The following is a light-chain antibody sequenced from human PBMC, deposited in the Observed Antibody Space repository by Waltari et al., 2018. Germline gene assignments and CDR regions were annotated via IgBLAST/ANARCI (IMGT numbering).Light chain of an antibody. V-gene: IGKV3-15*01. CDR3: HQYNDWPWT. CDR2: AAS. J-gene: IGKJ1*01. Sequence: EIVMTQSPVTLSASPGERATLSCRASQSVRSKLVWYQQKPGQAPRLLIYAASSRDTGIPARFSGSGSGTEFTLTISSLQSEDSAVYYCHQYNDWPWTVGQGTRVEIK. CDR1: QSVRSK.